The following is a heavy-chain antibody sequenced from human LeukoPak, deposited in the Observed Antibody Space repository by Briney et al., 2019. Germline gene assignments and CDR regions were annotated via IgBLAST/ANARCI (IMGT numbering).Heavy chain of an antibody. V-gene: IGHV3-11*01. J-gene: IGHJ4*02. CDR1: GFTFSDYY. CDR3: ARDRSIAARFHYFDY. CDR2: ISSSGSTI. Sequence: GGPLRLSCAASGFTFSDYYMSWIRQAPGKGLEWVSYISSSGSTIYYADSVKGRFTISRDNAKNSLYLQMNSLRAEDTAVYYCARDRSIAARFHYFDYWGQGTLVTVSS. D-gene: IGHD6-6*01.